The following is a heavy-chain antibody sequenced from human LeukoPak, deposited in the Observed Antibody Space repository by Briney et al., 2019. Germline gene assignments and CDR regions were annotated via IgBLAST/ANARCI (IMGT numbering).Heavy chain of an antibody. Sequence: XGSLRLSCAASGFTVSSNYMSWVRQAPGKGLEWVSVIYSGSSTYYANSVKGRFTISRDNSKNTLYLQMNSLRAEDTAVYYCARGLYGDYVSLWFDPWGQGTLVTVSS. CDR1: GFTVSSNY. V-gene: IGHV3-53*01. J-gene: IGHJ5*02. CDR2: IYSGSST. D-gene: IGHD4-17*01. CDR3: ARGLYGDYVSLWFDP.